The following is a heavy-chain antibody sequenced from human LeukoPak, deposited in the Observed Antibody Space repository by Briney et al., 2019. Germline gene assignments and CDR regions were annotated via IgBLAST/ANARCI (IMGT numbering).Heavy chain of an antibody. CDR1: EFTISRNY. J-gene: IGHJ4*02. D-gene: IGHD5-24*01. V-gene: IGHV3-53*01. Sequence: GGSLRLSCTASEFTISRNYMFWVRQAPGKGLEWVSLIFSNGDTHYADSVKGRFTISRDTSKNTVSLQMNRLRVEDTAMYYCTRDQMNYWGQGTLVTVSS. CDR2: IFSNGDT. CDR3: TRDQMNY.